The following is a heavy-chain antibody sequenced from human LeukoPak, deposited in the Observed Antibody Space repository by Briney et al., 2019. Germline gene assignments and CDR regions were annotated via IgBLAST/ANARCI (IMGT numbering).Heavy chain of an antibody. V-gene: IGHV3-74*01. CDR1: GFSFSGHW. CDR3: ARGPNSNWSGLDF. Sequence: GGSLRLSCTASGFSFSGHWMHWARQLPGKGLVWVSRISPTGSTTSYADSVKGRFTVSRDNAKNTLYLQVNNLRAEDTAEYYCARGPNSNWSGLDFWGQGTLLTVSS. CDR2: ISPTGSTT. J-gene: IGHJ4*02. D-gene: IGHD6-6*01.